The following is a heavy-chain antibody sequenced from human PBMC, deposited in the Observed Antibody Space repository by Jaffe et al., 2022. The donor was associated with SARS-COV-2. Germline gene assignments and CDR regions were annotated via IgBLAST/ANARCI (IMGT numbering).Heavy chain of an antibody. J-gene: IGHJ6*02. CDR3: AKDISSAAVYYYYGMDV. Sequence: EVQLVESGGGLVQPGRSLRLSCAASGFTFDDYAMHWVRQAPGKGLEWVSGISWNSGSIGYADSVKGRFTISRDNAKNSLYLQMNSLRAEDTALYYCAKDISSAAVYYYYGMDVWGQGTTVTVSS. CDR2: ISWNSGSI. CDR1: GFTFDDYA. D-gene: IGHD6-25*01. V-gene: IGHV3-9*01.